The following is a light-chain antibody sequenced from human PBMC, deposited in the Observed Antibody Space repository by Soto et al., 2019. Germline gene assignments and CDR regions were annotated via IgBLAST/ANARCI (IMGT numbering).Light chain of an antibody. CDR2: DAS. Sequence: EIVLTQSPVSLSPYTGKRATLSCRASQSVNRQVLWYQHRPGQAPRLLIYDASNRATGIPARFTGSGSGTDFTLTISSLEPEDFAVYYCQQRSNWPGTFGGGTKVDIK. CDR1: QSVNRQ. J-gene: IGKJ4*01. V-gene: IGKV3-11*01. CDR3: QQRSNWPGT.